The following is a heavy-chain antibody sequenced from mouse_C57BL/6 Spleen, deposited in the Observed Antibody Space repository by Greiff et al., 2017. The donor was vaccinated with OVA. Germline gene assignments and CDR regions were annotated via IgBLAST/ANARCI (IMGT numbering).Heavy chain of an antibody. CDR2: INPSNGGT. Sequence: QVQLQQPGTELVKPGASVKLSCKASGYTFTSYWMHWVKQRPGQGLEWIGHINPSNGGTNYNEKFKSKATLTVDKSSSTAYMQLSSLTSEDSAVYYGARVCYCGNCEYYAMDDWGQGTSVTVSS. J-gene: IGHJ4*01. CDR3: ARVCYCGNCEYYAMDD. V-gene: IGHV1-53*01. D-gene: IGHD1-1*01. CDR1: GYTFTSYW.